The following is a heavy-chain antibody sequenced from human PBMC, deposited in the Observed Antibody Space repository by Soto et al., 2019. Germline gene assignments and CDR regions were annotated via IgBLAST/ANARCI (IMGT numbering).Heavy chain of an antibody. Sequence: SETLSLTCTVSGGSISSYYWSWIRQPPGKGLEWIGYIYYSGSTNYNPSLKSRVTISVDTSKNQFSLKLSSVTAADTAVYYCAKVAVSGYDYDYYYYMDGWGKGTTVTVSS. CDR3: AKVAVSGYDYDYYYYMDG. CDR1: GGSISSYY. J-gene: IGHJ6*03. CDR2: IYYSGST. D-gene: IGHD5-12*01. V-gene: IGHV4-59*01.